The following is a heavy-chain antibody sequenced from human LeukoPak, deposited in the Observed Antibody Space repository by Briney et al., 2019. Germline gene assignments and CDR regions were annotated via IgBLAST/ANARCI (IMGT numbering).Heavy chain of an antibody. CDR2: IYTSGST. J-gene: IGHJ4*02. V-gene: IGHV4-61*02. CDR1: GGSISSGSYY. CDR3: AREVGYGGTSDY. D-gene: IGHD4-23*01. Sequence: SETLSLTCTVSGGSISSGSYYWSWIQQPAGKGLEWIGRIYTSGSTNYNPSLKSRVTISVDTSKNQFSLKLSSVTAADTAVYYCAREVGYGGTSDYWGQGTLVTVSS.